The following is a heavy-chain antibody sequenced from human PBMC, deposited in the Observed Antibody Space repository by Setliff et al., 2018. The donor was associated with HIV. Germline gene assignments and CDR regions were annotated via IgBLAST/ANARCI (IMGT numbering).Heavy chain of an antibody. CDR1: GFTFGSYW. Sequence: GGSLRLSCAASGFTFGSYWMSWVRQAPGKGLEWVANIKQDGSETYYADSVKGRFTISRDNAKNSLYLQMNSLRAEDTAVYYCARLATNNEEPIPEVMVRDNWFDPWGQGTLVTVSS. D-gene: IGHD3-10*01. CDR2: IKQDGSET. CDR3: ARLATNNEEPIPEVMVRDNWFDP. J-gene: IGHJ5*02. V-gene: IGHV3-7*01.